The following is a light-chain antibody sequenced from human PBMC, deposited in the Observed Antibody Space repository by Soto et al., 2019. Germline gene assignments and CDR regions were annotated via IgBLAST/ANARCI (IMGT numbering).Light chain of an antibody. CDR3: QHRSNWPRT. Sequence: EIVLTQSPATLSLSPGERATLSCRVSQSVSSYLAWYQQKPGQAPRLLIYDASSRATGIPARFSGSGSGTDFTLTISSLEPEDFAVYYCQHRSNWPRTFGQGTKVEIK. J-gene: IGKJ1*01. CDR2: DAS. V-gene: IGKV3-11*01. CDR1: QSVSSY.